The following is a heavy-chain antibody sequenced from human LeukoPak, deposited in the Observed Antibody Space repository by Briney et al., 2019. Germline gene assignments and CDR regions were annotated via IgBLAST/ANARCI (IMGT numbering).Heavy chain of an antibody. CDR1: GFTFSSCA. CDR3: AKDLDGDTAMTTDY. V-gene: IGHV3-23*01. Sequence: GGSLRLSCAASGFTFSSCAMSWVRQAPGKGLEWVSAISGSGGSTYYADSVKGRFTISRDNSKNTLYLQMNILRAEDTAVYLCAKDLDGDTAMTTDYWDQGTLVTVSS. D-gene: IGHD5-18*01. CDR2: ISGSGGST. J-gene: IGHJ4*02.